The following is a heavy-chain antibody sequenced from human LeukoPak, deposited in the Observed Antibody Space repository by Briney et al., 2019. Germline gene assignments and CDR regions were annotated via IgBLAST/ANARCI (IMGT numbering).Heavy chain of an antibody. CDR3: PRVLRIAAADPFDY. CDR2: ISYDGSNK. J-gene: IGHJ4*02. CDR1: GFTFSSYA. Sequence: QPGRSLRLSCAASGFTFSSYAMHWVRQAPGKGLEWVAVISYDGSNKYYADSVKGRFTISRDNSKNTLYLQMNSLRAEDTAVYYCPRVLRIAAADPFDYWGQGTLVTVSS. D-gene: IGHD6-13*01. V-gene: IGHV3-30*04.